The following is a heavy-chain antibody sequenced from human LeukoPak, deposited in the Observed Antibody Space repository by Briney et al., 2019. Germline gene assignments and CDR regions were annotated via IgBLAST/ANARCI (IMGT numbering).Heavy chain of an antibody. Sequence: RAGGSLRLSCAASGFIFNNYDMHWVRQAAGKGLEWVSGIVSTGDTYYPGSVKGRFTISRENAKNSLYLQINILRAGDTAVYYCARGRGTGYFDLWGRGTLVNLSS. CDR3: ARGRGTGYFDL. J-gene: IGHJ2*01. CDR1: GFIFNNYD. D-gene: IGHD3-10*01. V-gene: IGHV3-13*04. CDR2: IVSTGDT.